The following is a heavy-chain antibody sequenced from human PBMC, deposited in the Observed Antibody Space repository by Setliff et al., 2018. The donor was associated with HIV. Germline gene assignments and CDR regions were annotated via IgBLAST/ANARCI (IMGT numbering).Heavy chain of an antibody. CDR2: ISGYNGNT. J-gene: IGHJ5*02. V-gene: IGHV1-18*01. D-gene: IGHD6-13*01. Sequence: GASVKVSCKASGDTFNSHAISWVRQAPGQGLEWMGWISGYNGNTEYAQKFQGRVTMTTDTSTTIAYMELRSLRSDDTAVYYCARGHSSSWTGWFDPWGQGTLVTVSS. CDR3: ARGHSSSWTGWFDP. CDR1: GDTFNSHA.